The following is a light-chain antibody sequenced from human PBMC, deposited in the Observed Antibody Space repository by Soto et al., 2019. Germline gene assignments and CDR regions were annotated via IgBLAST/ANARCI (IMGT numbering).Light chain of an antibody. V-gene: IGKV1-39*01. Sequence: DIHMTQSPSSLSSSVGDRVTITFLASQSISSYLNWNQQKPGKAPKLLIYAASSLQSGVPSRFSGSGSGTDFTLTISSLQPEDFATYYCQQSYSTPITFGQGTRLEIK. CDR1: QSISSY. J-gene: IGKJ5*01. CDR2: AAS. CDR3: QQSYSTPIT.